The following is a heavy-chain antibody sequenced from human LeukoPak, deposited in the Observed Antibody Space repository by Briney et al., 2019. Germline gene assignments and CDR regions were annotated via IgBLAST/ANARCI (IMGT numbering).Heavy chain of an antibody. CDR3: ARDFLWGSGSR. J-gene: IGHJ4*02. CDR1: GFTFSSYS. Sequence: GGSLRLSCTASGFTFSSYSMNWVRQAPGKGLEWVSSISSSSSYIYYADSVKGRFTISRDNAKNSLYLQMNSLRAEDTAVYYCARDFLWGSGSRWGQGTLVTVSS. V-gene: IGHV3-21*01. CDR2: ISSSSSYI. D-gene: IGHD3-10*01.